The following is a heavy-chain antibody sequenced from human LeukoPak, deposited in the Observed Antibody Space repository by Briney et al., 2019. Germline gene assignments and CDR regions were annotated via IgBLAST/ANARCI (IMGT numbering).Heavy chain of an antibody. J-gene: IGHJ5*02. D-gene: IGHD6-19*01. CDR1: GFTFSSYG. CDR2: IWYDGSNK. Sequence: GRSLRLSCAASGFTFSSYGMHWVRQAPGKGLEWVAVIWYDGSNKYYADSVKGRFTISRDNSKNTLYLQMNSLRAEDTAVYYCARDGEQWLAYNWFDPWGQGTLVTVSS. CDR3: ARDGEQWLAYNWFDP. V-gene: IGHV3-33*01.